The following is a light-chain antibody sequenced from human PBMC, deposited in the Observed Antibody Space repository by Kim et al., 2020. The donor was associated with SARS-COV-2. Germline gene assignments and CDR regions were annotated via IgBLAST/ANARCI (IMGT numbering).Light chain of an antibody. CDR3: QQHDTWHPALT. Sequence: AGERDTVACRGRQSKNIDVAWDQQKPGRETRLLIYDAAKRGSGGPARLRGSGCGIDVALTINGLEQEDVAVDYCQQHDTWHPALTFGGGTKLEI. CDR1: QSKNID. V-gene: IGKV3D-11*02. CDR2: DAA. J-gene: IGKJ4*01.